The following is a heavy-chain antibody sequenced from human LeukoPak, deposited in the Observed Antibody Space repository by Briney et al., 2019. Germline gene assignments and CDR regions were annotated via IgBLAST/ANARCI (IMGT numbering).Heavy chain of an antibody. J-gene: IGHJ1*01. CDR2: INHSGST. CDR1: GGSFSGYY. Sequence: SETLSLTCAVYGGSFSGYYWSWIRQPPGKGLEWIGEINHSGSTNYNPSLKSRVTISVDTSKNQFSLKLSSVTAADTAVYYCARVLAGEYLQHWGQGTLVTVSS. CDR3: ARVLAGEYLQH. V-gene: IGHV4-34*01.